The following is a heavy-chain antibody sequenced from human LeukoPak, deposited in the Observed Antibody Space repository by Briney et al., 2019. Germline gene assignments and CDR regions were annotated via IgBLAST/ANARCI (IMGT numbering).Heavy chain of an antibody. V-gene: IGHV1-69*01. D-gene: IGHD4-11*01. CDR2: IIPIFGTA. CDR1: GSTFSSYA. CDR3: ARGGLQINYFDY. Sequence: GSSVKVSCKASGSTFSSYAISWVRQAPGQGLEWMGGIIPIFGTANYAQKFQGRVTITADESTSTAYMELSSLRSEDTAVYYCARGGLQINYFDYWGQGTLVTVSS. J-gene: IGHJ4*02.